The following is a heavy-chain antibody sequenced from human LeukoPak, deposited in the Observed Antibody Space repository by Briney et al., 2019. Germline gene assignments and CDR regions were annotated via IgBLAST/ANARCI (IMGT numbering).Heavy chain of an antibody. D-gene: IGHD1-26*01. CDR2: ISSSGSTI. V-gene: IGHV3-48*03. J-gene: IGHJ3*02. CDR3: ARVGSGSDAFDI. CDR1: GFTFSSYE. Sequence: PGGSLRLSCAASGFTFSSYEMNWVRQAPGKGLEWVSYISSSGSTIYYADSVKDRFTISRDNAKNSLYLQMNSLRAEDTAVYYCARVGSGSDAFDIWGQGTMVTVSS.